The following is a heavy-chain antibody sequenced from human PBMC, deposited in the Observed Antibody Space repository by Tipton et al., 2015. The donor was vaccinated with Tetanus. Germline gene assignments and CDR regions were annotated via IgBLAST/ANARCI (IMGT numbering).Heavy chain of an antibody. CDR3: ARDRHPYRISGAFRGNDALDI. Sequence: TLSLTCSVSGGSISSGGYYWSWIRQNPGKGLEWLGYIFSGGTTFYSPSLNGRVSMSLDTSKNLFALRLASVTAADTAVYYCARDRHPYRISGAFRGNDALDIWGPGALVTVSS. D-gene: IGHD1-26*01. V-gene: IGHV4-31*03. CDR2: IFSGGTT. J-gene: IGHJ3*02. CDR1: GGSISSGGYY.